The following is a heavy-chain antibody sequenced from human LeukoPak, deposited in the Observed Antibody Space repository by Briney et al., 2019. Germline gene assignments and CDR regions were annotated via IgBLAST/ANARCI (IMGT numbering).Heavy chain of an antibody. CDR3: AKGEAMADKYYQE. D-gene: IGHD6-19*01. CDR2: TTDSGSRT. CDR1: GFTFSSYA. Sequence: GGSLRLSCAASGFTFSSYAMRWVRQAPGKGLEWVSSTTDSGSRTYYADSVKGRFTISRDNSKNMLYLQMSSLRAEDTAVYYCAKGEAMADKYYQEWGQGTLVTVSS. J-gene: IGHJ1*01. V-gene: IGHV3-23*01.